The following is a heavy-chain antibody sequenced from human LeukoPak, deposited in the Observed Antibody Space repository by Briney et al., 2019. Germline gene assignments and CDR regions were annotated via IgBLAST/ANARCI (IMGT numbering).Heavy chain of an antibody. CDR2: ASSSSNYI. Sequence: GGSLRLSCAASGFTFSSYSMNWVRQAPGKGLEWVSSASSSSNYIYYSDSVKGRFTISRDNAKNSLYLHMNSLRAEDTAVYYCARDGGLVVGYEAVAAYYFDSWGQGTLVTVSS. D-gene: IGHD6-19*01. CDR1: GFTFSSYS. CDR3: ARDGGLVVGYEAVAAYYFDS. J-gene: IGHJ4*02. V-gene: IGHV3-21*01.